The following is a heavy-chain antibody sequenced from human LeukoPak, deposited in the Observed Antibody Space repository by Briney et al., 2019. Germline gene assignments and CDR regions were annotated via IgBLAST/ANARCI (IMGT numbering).Heavy chain of an antibody. Sequence: KPSETLSLTCTVSGGSISSYYWTWIRQPPGQGLEWIGEINHNGSTNYNPSLKSRVTISVDTSKNQFSLKLSSVTAADTAVYYCARSRGSYSTPPGPIQGSGYFDYWGQGTLVTVSS. CDR2: INHNGST. V-gene: IGHV4-34*01. D-gene: IGHD1-26*01. J-gene: IGHJ4*02. CDR1: GGSISSYY. CDR3: ARSRGSYSTPPGPIQGSGYFDY.